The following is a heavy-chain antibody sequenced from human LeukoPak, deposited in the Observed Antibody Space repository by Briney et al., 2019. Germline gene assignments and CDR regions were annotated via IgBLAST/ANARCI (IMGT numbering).Heavy chain of an antibody. CDR3: AKDQWSSAPGYFDY. V-gene: IGHV3-23*01. CDR2: ISNSGGNT. J-gene: IGHJ4*02. CDR1: GFTFSSSA. D-gene: IGHD2-15*01. Sequence: GGSLRLSCEASGFTFSSSAMTWVRQAPGKGLEWVSSISNSGGNTYYADSVKGRFTISRDNSKNTLFQQMDSLRAEDTAVYYCAKDQWSSAPGYFDYWGQGTLVTVSS.